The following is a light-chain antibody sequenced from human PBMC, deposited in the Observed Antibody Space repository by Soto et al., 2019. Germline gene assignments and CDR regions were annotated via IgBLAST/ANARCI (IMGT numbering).Light chain of an antibody. J-gene: IGKJ5*01. CDR2: GAS. CDR3: QQANSFPIT. CDR1: QGISTW. Sequence: IQMNQSPSSVFASVGSRVTTTCRASQGISTWLAWYQQKAGKAPNLLIYGASNLHSGVPSRFSGSGSGTNFTLTISSLQPEDFATYYCQQANSFPITFGQGTRLEIK. V-gene: IGKV1-12*01.